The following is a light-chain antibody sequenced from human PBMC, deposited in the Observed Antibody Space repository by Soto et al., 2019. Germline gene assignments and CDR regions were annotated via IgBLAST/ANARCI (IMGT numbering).Light chain of an antibody. J-gene: IGLJ1*01. CDR3: GSWDSSLSAYV. CDR2: DDD. CDR1: SSNVGSYKL. Sequence: QSALTQPASVSGSPGQSITISCTGTSSNVGSYKLVSWYQQLPGTAPKLLIYDDDKRPSGIPDRFSGSKSGTSATLGITGFQTGDEADYYCGSWDSSLSAYVFATGTKVTVL. V-gene: IGLV1-51*01.